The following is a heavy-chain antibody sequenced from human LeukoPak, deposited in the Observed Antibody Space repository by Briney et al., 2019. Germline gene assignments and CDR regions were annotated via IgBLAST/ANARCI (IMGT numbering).Heavy chain of an antibody. CDR1: GGSFSGYY. CDR3: ARAGRIAVAGNRNYYYGMDV. CDR2: INHSGST. D-gene: IGHD6-19*01. J-gene: IGHJ6*02. Sequence: SETLSLTCAVYGGSFSGYYWSWIRQPPGKGLEWIGEINHSGSTNYNPSLKSRVTISVDTSKNQFSLKLSSVTAADTAVYYCARAGRIAVAGNRNYYYGMDVWGQGTTVTVSS. V-gene: IGHV4-34*01.